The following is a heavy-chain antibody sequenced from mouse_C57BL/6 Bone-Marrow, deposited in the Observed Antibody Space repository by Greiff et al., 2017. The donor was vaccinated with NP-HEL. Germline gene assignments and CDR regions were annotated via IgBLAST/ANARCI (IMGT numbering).Heavy chain of an antibody. CDR2: IHPNSCST. CDR3: ARIYGSSYGYAMDY. CDR1: GYTFTSYW. J-gene: IGHJ4*01. Sequence: QVQLQQSGAELVKPGASVKLSCKASGYTFTSYWMHWVKQRPGQGLEWIGMIHPNSCSTNYNEKFKSKATLTVDKSSSTAYMQLSSLTSEDSAVYYCARIYGSSYGYAMDYWGQGTSVTVSS. V-gene: IGHV1-64*01. D-gene: IGHD1-1*01.